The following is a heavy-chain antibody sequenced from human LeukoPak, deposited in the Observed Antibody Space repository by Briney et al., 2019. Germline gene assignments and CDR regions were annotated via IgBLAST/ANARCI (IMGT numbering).Heavy chain of an antibody. J-gene: IGHJ4*02. CDR2: IYYSGST. V-gene: IGHV4-39*07. D-gene: IGHD2-21*01. CDR1: GGSISSSSYY. CDR3: ARVVAARRWGYFDY. Sequence: SETLSLTCTVSGGSISSSSYYWGWIRQPPGKGLEWIGSIYYSGSTYYNPSLKSRVTISVDTSKNQFSLKLSSVTAADTAVYYCARVVAARRWGYFDYWGQGTLVTVSS.